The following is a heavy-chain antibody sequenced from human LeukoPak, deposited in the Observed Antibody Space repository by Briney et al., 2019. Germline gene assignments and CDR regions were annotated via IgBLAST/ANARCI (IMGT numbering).Heavy chain of an antibody. D-gene: IGHD6-13*01. CDR3: ARGNGEQQLTGDY. CDR2: VYYTGGT. J-gene: IGHJ4*02. V-gene: IGHV4-30-4*01. Sequence: PSQTLSLTCSVSGGSISSGDYYWTWIRQPPGKGLEWIGYVYYTGGTDYNPSLRSRVTISVDTSKNQFPLKLTSVTAADTAVYYCARGNGEQQLTGDYWGQGTLVTVSS. CDR1: GGSISSGDYY.